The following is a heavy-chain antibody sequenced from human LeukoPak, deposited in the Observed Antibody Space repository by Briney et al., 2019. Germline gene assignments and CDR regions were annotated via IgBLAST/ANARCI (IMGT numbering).Heavy chain of an antibody. J-gene: IGHJ4*02. V-gene: IGHV1-3*03. Sequence: GASVKVSCKASGYTFTSYAMHWVRQAPGQRLEWMGWINAGNGNTKYSQEFQGRVTITRDTSASTAYMELSSLRSEDMAVYYCARGALYYYDSSGYYDYWGQGTLVTVSS. CDR1: GYTFTSYA. D-gene: IGHD3-22*01. CDR2: INAGNGNT. CDR3: ARGALYYYDSSGYYDY.